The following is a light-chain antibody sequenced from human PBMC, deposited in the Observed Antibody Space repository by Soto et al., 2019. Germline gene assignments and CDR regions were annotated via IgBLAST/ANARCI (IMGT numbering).Light chain of an antibody. Sequence: QPVLTQPPSASGTPGQRVTISCSGSSSNIGSNTVNWYQQLPGTAPKLLIYKNDRRPSGVPDRFSGSKSGTSASLAISGLQSEDEADYYCAAWDATLNAVVFGGGTKLTVL. V-gene: IGLV1-44*01. J-gene: IGLJ2*01. CDR1: SSNIGSNT. CDR3: AAWDATLNAVV. CDR2: KND.